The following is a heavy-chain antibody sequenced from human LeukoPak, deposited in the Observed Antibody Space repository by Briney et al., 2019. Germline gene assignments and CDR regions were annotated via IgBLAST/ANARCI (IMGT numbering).Heavy chain of an antibody. J-gene: IGHJ4*02. CDR3: ASLVTIFGVADNFDY. CDR1: GYTFTGYY. CDR2: INPNSGGT. Sequence: ASVKVSCKASGYTFTGYYMHWVRQAPGQGIEWMGWINPNSGGTNYAQKFQGRVTMTRDTSISTAYMELSRLRSDDTAVYYCASLVTIFGVADNFDYWGQGTLVTVSS. V-gene: IGHV1-2*02. D-gene: IGHD3-3*01.